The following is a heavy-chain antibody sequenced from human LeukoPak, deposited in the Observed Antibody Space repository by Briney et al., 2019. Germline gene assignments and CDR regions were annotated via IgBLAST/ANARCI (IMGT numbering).Heavy chain of an antibody. D-gene: IGHD6-13*01. V-gene: IGHV3-21*01. CDR1: GFTFSSYS. Sequence: GGSLRLSCAASGFTFSSYSMNWVRQAPGKGLKWVSSISSSSSYIYYADSVKGRFTISRDNAKNSLYLQMNSLRAEDTAVYYCARKGDSSSCFDYWGQGTLVTVSS. J-gene: IGHJ4*02. CDR3: ARKGDSSSCFDY. CDR2: ISSSSSYI.